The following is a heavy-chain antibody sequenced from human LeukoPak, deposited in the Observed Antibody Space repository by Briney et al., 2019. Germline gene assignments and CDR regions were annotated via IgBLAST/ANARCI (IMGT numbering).Heavy chain of an antibody. CDR1: GGSVSSGSYY. V-gene: IGHV4-61*01. CDR3: ARAWGLRPLDY. CDR2: IYYSGST. D-gene: IGHD1-26*01. Sequence: PLETLSLTCTVSGGSVSSGSYYWSWIRQPPGKGLEWIGYIYYSGSTNYNPSLKSRVTISVDTSKNQFSLKLSSVIAADTAVYYCARAWGLRPLDYWGQGTLVTVSS. J-gene: IGHJ4*02.